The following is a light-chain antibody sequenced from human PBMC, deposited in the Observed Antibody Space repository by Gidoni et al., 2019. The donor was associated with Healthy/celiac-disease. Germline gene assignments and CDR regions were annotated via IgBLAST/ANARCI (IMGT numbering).Light chain of an antibody. V-gene: IGKV3-15*01. Sequence: EIVMTQPPATLSVSPGERATLSCRASQSVNSNLAWYQQKHGQAPRLLIYGASTTANGIPARFSGSGSGTEFTLTISSLQSEDFAVYYCQQYNNWAPCTFGQGTKLEIK. CDR2: GAS. CDR1: QSVNSN. J-gene: IGKJ2*02. CDR3: QQYNNWAPCT.